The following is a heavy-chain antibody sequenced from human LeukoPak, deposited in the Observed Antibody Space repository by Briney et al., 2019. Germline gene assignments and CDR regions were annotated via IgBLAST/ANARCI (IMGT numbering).Heavy chain of an antibody. CDR2: IYHSGNT. CDR1: NYSISSGYY. CDR3: AGTYSLYDPFDI. Sequence: SETLSLTCTVSNYSISSGYYWAWIRQPPGKGLEWIGNIYHSGNTYYNPSLKSRVSLSVDTSENQFSLKLSSVTAADTAVYYCAGTYSLYDPFDIWGQGTMVTVSS. J-gene: IGHJ3*02. D-gene: IGHD6-13*01. V-gene: IGHV4-38-2*02.